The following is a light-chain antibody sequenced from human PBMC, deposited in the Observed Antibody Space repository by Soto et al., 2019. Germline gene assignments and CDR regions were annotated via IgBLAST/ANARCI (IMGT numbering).Light chain of an antibody. J-gene: IGLJ1*01. CDR1: TNY. V-gene: IGLV2-11*01. CDR3: CSFAGSYTSYV. Sequence: QSVLTQPRSVSGSFGQSVTISCAGATNYVSWYQQHPGKAPKLMIYDVNKRPSGVPDRFSGSKSGNTASLTISGLQAEDEADYYCCSFAGSYTSYVFGTGTKVTV. CDR2: DVN.